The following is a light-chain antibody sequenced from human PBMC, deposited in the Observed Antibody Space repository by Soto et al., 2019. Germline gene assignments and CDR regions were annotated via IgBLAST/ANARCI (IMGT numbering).Light chain of an antibody. V-gene: IGKV1-5*03. CDR1: ESNSSW. CDR2: KAS. J-gene: IGKJ4*01. Sequence: DIQMTQFPSTLSASVGDRVTITCRASESNSSWLAWYQQKPGKAPKILIYKASTLQSGVPSRFTGSGSGTEFTLTISSLQPDDFATYYCQHYSVFPLTFGGGTKVEIK. CDR3: QHYSVFPLT.